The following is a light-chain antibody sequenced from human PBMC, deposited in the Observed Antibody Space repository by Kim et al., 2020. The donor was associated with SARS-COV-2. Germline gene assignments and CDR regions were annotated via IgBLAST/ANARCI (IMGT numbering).Light chain of an antibody. Sequence: EIVMTQSPATLSVSPGERATLSCRASQSVDSRYVAWYQQRPGQAPRLLIFATSTRATGIPPRFSGSGSGTEFTLTISSLQSEDFAVYYCQQYNNGPPYTFGQGTKVDIK. CDR1: QSVDSRY. CDR3: QQYNNGPPYT. V-gene: IGKV3-15*01. CDR2: ATS. J-gene: IGKJ2*01.